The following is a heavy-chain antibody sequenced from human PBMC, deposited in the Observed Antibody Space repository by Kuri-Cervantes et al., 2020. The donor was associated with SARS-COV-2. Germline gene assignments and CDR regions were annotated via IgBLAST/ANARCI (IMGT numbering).Heavy chain of an antibody. Sequence: GGSLRPSCTASGFTFGDYAMSWFRQAPGKGLEWVSAISGSGGSTYYAASVKGRFTISRDNSKNTLYLQMNSRRAEDTAVYYCAKDCGSRCPKRSRFGYWGQGTLVTVSS. CDR3: AKDCGSRCPKRSRFGY. D-gene: IGHD2-15*01. J-gene: IGHJ4*02. CDR2: ISGSGGST. V-gene: IGHV3-23*01. CDR1: GFTFGDYA.